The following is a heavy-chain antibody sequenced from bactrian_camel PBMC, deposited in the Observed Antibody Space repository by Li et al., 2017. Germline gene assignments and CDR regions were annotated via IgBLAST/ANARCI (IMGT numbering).Heavy chain of an antibody. CDR2: IQRSGSAP. CDR3: AAARSDWESYLMWPY. J-gene: IGHJ4*01. D-gene: IGHD1*01. Sequence: VQLVESGGGLVQPGGSLRLSCLASGVTSRRQYISWVRQAPGKGLEWVARIQRSGSAPYYADSVKGRFTLSKDNAKTTLYLQMNSLKPEDTAMYYCAAARSDWESYLMWPYWGQGTQVTVS. CDR1: GVTSRRQY. V-gene: IGHV3-2*01.